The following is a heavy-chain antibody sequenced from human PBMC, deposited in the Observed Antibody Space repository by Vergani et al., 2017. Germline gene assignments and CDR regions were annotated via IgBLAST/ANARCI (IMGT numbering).Heavy chain of an antibody. D-gene: IGHD3-10*01. CDR3: ARTRSGMVRGGMTEYPYYFDY. CDR2: INTNTGNP. J-gene: IGHJ4*02. CDR1: GYTFTSYA. Sequence: QVQLVQSGSELKKPGASVKVSCKASGYTFTSYAMNWVRQAPGQGLEWMGWINTNTGNPAYAQGFTGRFVFSLDTSVSTAYLQISSLKAEDTAVYYCARTRSGMVRGGMTEYPYYFDYWGQGTLVTVSS. V-gene: IGHV7-4-1*02.